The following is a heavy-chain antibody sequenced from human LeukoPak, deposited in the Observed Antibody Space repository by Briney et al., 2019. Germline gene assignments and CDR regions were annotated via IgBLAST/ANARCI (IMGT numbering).Heavy chain of an antibody. CDR1: GFRFSDYD. CDR3: ARPSDDHSWERTAFNL. CDR2: VSFDGNDK. D-gene: IGHD1-26*01. Sequence: GGSLRLSCAASGFRFSDYDLHWVRQTPGKGLEWVAVVSFDGNDKNYADYVKGRFTIFRDNSRNTMYLQMSSLRPEDTAVFYCARPSDDHSWERTAFNLWGQGTVVTV. J-gene: IGHJ3*01. V-gene: IGHV3-30*04.